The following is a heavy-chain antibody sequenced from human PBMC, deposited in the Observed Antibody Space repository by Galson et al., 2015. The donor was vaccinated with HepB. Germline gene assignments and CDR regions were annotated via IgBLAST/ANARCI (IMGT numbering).Heavy chain of an antibody. V-gene: IGHV3-21*01. J-gene: IGHJ3*02. CDR3: ARGITKIVVACAFDI. CDR1: GFTFSSYS. D-gene: IGHD3-22*01. Sequence: SLRLSCAASGFTFSSYSMNWVRQAPGKGLEWVSSISSSSSYIYYADSVKGRFTISRDNAKNSLYLQMNSLRAEDTAVYYCARGITKIVVACAFDIWGQGTMVTVSS. CDR2: ISSSSSYI.